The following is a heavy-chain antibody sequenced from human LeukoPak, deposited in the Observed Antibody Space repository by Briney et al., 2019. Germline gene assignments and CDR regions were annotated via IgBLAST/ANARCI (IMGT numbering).Heavy chain of an antibody. V-gene: IGHV1-2*02. CDR2: INPNSGGT. Sequence: ASVKVSCKASGYTFTGYYTHWVRQAPGQGLEWMGWINPNSGGTNYAQKFQGRVTMTRDTSISTAYMELSRLRSDDTAVYYCARSKQWLGSGFDYWGQGTLVTVSS. D-gene: IGHD6-19*01. J-gene: IGHJ4*02. CDR3: ARSKQWLGSGFDY. CDR1: GYTFTGYY.